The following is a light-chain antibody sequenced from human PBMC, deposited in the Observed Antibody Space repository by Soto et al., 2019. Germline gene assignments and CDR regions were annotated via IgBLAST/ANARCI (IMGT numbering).Light chain of an antibody. CDR1: QTVSSY. CDR2: DAY. Sequence: EIVLTQSPATLSLSPGERDTLSCRASQTVSSYLLWYQQKPGQAPRLLIYDAYNRATGVQARFTGSGSETDFTLTIRSLEPEDFAVYYCEHRMNWPLTFGQGTRREI. J-gene: IGKJ5*01. CDR3: EHRMNWPLT. V-gene: IGKV3-11*01.